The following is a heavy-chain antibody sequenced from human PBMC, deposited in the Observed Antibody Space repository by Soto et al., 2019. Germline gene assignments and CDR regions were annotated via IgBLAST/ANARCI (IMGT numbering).Heavy chain of an antibody. Sequence: EVQLLESGGGLVQPGGSLRLSCAASGFTFSSYAMSWVRQAPGQGLEWVSAISGTGGTTYYADSVKGRFTISRDNSRNTLHLQMNSLRAEDTAIYYCAKVFVETGGSSGWPWSFHFWGQGTLVTVSS. CDR3: AKVFVETGGSSGWPWSFHF. CDR2: ISGTGGTT. V-gene: IGHV3-23*01. CDR1: GFTFSSYA. J-gene: IGHJ4*02. D-gene: IGHD6-25*01.